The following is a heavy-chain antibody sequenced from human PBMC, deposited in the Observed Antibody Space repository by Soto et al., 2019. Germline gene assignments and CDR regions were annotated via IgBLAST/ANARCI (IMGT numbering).Heavy chain of an antibody. CDR3: ARNIAAAGYNWFDP. V-gene: IGHV4-59*01. Sequence: ETLSLTCTVSGGSISSYYWSWIRQPPGKGLEWIGYIYYSGSTNYNPSLKSRVTISVDTSKNRSSLKLSSVTAADTAVYYCARNIAAAGYNWFDPWGQGTLVTVSS. CDR1: GGSISSYY. J-gene: IGHJ5*02. D-gene: IGHD6-13*01. CDR2: IYYSGST.